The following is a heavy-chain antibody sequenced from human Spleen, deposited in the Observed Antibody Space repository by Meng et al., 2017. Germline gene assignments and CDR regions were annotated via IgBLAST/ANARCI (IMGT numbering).Heavy chain of an antibody. CDR2: ININTGKP. CDR3: AREGDCIDDVCKDIDY. Sequence: VQLVWSGAEVKKPGASVKVSCKLSGYSFSTYAMNWGRQAPGQGLEWMGWININTGKPTYAQGFTGRFVFSLDTSVSTAHLQISSLKAEDTAVYYCAREGDCIDDVCKDIDYWGQGALVTVSS. V-gene: IGHV7-4-1*02. J-gene: IGHJ4*02. CDR1: GYSFSTYA. D-gene: IGHD2-8*01.